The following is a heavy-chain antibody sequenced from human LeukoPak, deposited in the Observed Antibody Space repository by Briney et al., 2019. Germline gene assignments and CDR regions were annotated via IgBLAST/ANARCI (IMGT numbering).Heavy chain of an antibody. V-gene: IGHV3-30*02. Sequence: PGGSLRLSCAASGFTFSSYGIHWVRQAPGKGLEWVAFIRYDGSNKYYADPVKGRFTISRDNSKNTLYLQMNSLRAEDTAVYYCAKDYYDILTGYYYFDYWGQGTLVTVSS. CDR3: AKDYYDILTGYYYFDY. CDR2: IRYDGSNK. J-gene: IGHJ4*02. CDR1: GFTFSSYG. D-gene: IGHD3-9*01.